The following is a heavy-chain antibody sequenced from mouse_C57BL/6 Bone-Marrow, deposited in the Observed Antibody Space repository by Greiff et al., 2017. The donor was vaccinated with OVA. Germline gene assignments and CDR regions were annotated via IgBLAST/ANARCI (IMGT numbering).Heavy chain of an antibody. CDR3: AREKFLRRYAMDY. V-gene: IGHV1-76*01. J-gene: IGHJ4*01. D-gene: IGHD2-12*01. Sequence: QVQLQQSGAELVRPGASVKLSCKASGYTFTDYYINWVKQRPGQGLEWIARIYPGSGNTYYNEKFKGKATLTAEKSSSTAYMQLSSLTSEDSAVYFCAREKFLRRYAMDYWGQGTSVTVSS. CDR2: IYPGSGNT. CDR1: GYTFTDYY.